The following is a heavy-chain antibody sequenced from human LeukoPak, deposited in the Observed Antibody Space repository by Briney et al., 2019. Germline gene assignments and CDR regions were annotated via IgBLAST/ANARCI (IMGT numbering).Heavy chain of an antibody. D-gene: IGHD1-14*01. CDR2: IWYDGSNK. J-gene: IGHJ6*02. Sequence: PGRSLRLSCAASGFTFSSYGMHWVRQAPAKGLEWVAVIWYDGSNKYYADSVKGRFTISSDNSKNTLYLQMNSLRAEDTAVYYCAREPYRRAPNYYYYGMDVWGQGTTVTVSS. V-gene: IGHV3-33*01. CDR1: GFTFSSYG. CDR3: AREPYRRAPNYYYYGMDV.